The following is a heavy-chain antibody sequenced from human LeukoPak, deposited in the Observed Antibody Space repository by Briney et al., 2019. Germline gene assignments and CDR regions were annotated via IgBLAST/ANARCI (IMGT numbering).Heavy chain of an antibody. CDR3: ARGAYGGEFDP. CDR2: IYYSGST. Sequence: PSETLSLTCTVSGGSISSYYWSWIRQPPGKGLEWIGYIYYSGSTNYNPSLKSRVTISVDTSKNRFSLKLSSVTAADTAVYYCARGAYGGEFDPWGQGTLVTVSS. J-gene: IGHJ5*02. V-gene: IGHV4-59*01. D-gene: IGHD3-16*01. CDR1: GGSISSYY.